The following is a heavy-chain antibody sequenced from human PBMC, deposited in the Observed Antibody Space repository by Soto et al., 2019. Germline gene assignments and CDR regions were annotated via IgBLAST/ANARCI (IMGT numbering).Heavy chain of an antibody. J-gene: IGHJ4*02. CDR1: GFTFSTNG. V-gene: IGHV3-30*18. D-gene: IGHD3-9*01. CDR3: AKDRSHTWSFDQ. Sequence: QVQLVESGGGVVQPGGSLRLSCAASGFTFSTNGMHWVRQAPGKGLEWVAVISDDGRNKNYVDSVKGRFTISRDDSENTLYLQMNSLRGEDTAVYYCAKDRSHTWSFDQWGQGSLVTVSS. CDR2: ISDDGRNK.